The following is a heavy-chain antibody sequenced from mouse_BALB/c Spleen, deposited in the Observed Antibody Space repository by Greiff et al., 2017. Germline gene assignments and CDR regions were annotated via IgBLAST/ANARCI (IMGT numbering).Heavy chain of an antibody. Sequence: VQLHQSGPELVKPGASVKISCKASGYSFTSYYIHWVKQRPGQGLEWIGWIFPGSGNTKYNEKFKGKATLTADTSSSTAYMQLSSLTSEDSAVYFCARDGNYGYFDVWGAGTTVTVSS. CDR1: GYSFTSYY. V-gene: IGHV1-66*01. CDR2: IFPGSGNT. D-gene: IGHD2-1*01. J-gene: IGHJ1*01. CDR3: ARDGNYGYFDV.